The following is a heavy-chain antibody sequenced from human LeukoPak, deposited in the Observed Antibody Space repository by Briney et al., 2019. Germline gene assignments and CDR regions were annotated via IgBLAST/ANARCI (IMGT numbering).Heavy chain of an antibody. D-gene: IGHD3-10*01. J-gene: IGHJ3*02. CDR2: ISSSSSYI. V-gene: IGHV3-21*01. CDR3: ARDVPAYYYRPDAFDI. CDR1: GFTFSSYS. Sequence: GGSLRLSCAASGFTFSSYSMNWVRQAPGKGLEWVSSISSSSSYIYYADSVKGRFTISRDNAKNSLYLQMNSLRAEDTAVYCCARDVPAYYYRPDAFDIWGQGTMVTVSS.